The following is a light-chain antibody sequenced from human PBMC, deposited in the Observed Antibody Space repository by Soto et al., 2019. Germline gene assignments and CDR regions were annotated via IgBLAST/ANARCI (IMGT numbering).Light chain of an antibody. V-gene: IGKV1-39*01. CDR1: QSISSF. J-gene: IGKJ1*01. CDR2: ATS. Sequence: IQMTQSPASLSASVGDRVTITCRASQSISSFLNWYQQKPGKAPKFLIYATSSVQSDVPSRFSGSGSGTDFTLTISRLEPEDFAVYYCQQYGSSIQTFGQGTKVDIK. CDR3: QQYGSSIQT.